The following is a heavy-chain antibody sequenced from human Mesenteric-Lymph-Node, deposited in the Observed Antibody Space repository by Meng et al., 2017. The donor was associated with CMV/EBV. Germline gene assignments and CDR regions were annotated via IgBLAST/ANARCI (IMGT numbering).Heavy chain of an antibody. Sequence: SETLSLTCTVSGYSISSGYYWGWIRQPPGKGLEWIGSIYHSGSTYYNPSLKSRVTISVDTSKNQFSLKLSSVTAADTAVYYCARDGQYDFWSGYYGTYYFDYWGQGTLVTVSS. D-gene: IGHD3-3*01. CDR1: GYSISSGYY. CDR3: ARDGQYDFWSGYYGTYYFDY. J-gene: IGHJ4*02. V-gene: IGHV4-38-2*02. CDR2: IYHSGST.